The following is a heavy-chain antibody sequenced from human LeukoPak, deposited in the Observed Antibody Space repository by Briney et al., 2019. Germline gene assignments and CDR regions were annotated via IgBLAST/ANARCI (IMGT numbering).Heavy chain of an antibody. V-gene: IGHV4-59*01. D-gene: IGHD5-18*01. CDR2: IYYSGST. J-gene: IGHJ3*02. CDR1: GGSISDYH. CDR3: ARYTAMVAFHAHGFDI. Sequence: SETLSLTCTVSGGSISDYHWNWIRQPPGKGLEWIGYIYYSGSTNYNPSLKSRVTISVDTSKNQFSLRLSSVTAADTAVYYCARYTAMVAFHAHGFDIWGKGTMVTVS.